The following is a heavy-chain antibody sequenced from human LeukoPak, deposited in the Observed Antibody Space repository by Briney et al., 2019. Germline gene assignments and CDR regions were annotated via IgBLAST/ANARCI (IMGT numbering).Heavy chain of an antibody. CDR2: ISGSGGST. CDR1: GFTFSSYA. CDR3: ASCGEYYDFWSGYYYDAFDI. J-gene: IGHJ3*02. D-gene: IGHD3-3*01. Sequence: GGSLRLSCAASGFTFSSYAMSWVRQAPGKGLEWVSAISGSGGSTYYADSVKGRFTISRDNSKNTLYLQMNSLGAEDTAVYYCASCGEYYDFWSGYYYDAFDIWGQGTMVTVSS. V-gene: IGHV3-23*01.